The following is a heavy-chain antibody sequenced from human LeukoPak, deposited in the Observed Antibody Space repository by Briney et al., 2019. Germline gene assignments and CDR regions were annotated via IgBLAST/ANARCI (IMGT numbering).Heavy chain of an antibody. V-gene: IGHV1-69*05. CDR1: GGTFSSYA. Sequence: GASVKVSCKASGGTFSSYAISWVRQAPGQGLEWMGGIIPIFGTANYAQKFQGRVTITTDESTSTAYMELSSLRSEDTAVYYCAREIVGATTSDAFDIWGQGTMVTASS. CDR3: AREIVGATTSDAFDI. D-gene: IGHD1-26*01. J-gene: IGHJ3*02. CDR2: IIPIFGTA.